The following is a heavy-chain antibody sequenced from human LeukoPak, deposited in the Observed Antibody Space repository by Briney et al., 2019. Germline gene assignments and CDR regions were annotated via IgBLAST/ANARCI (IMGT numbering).Heavy chain of an antibody. Sequence: PGGSLRLSCAASGFTFDDYAMHWVRQAPGKGLEWVSGISWNSGSIGYADSVKGRFTISRDNAKNSLYLQMNSLRAEDTALYYCEKDSSGWYEGRFDYGGQGTLVTVS. CDR3: EKDSSGWYEGRFDY. V-gene: IGHV3-9*01. CDR2: ISWNSGSI. D-gene: IGHD6-13*01. J-gene: IGHJ4*02. CDR1: GFTFDDYA.